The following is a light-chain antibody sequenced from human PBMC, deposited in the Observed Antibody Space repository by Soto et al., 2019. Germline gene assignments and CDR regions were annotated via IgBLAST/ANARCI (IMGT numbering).Light chain of an antibody. CDR2: AAS. Sequence: EIVLTQSPGSLSLSPGERATLSCRASQSVRNNYLAWYQQKPGQAPRLLIYAASGRATGIPDRFSGSGSGTDFTLTISRLEPEDLAVYHCQQYGSSPWTFGQGTKVEIK. CDR1: QSVRNNY. J-gene: IGKJ1*01. CDR3: QQYGSSPWT. V-gene: IGKV3-20*01.